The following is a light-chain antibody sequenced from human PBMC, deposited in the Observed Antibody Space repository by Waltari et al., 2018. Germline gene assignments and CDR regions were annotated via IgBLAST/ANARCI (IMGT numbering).Light chain of an antibody. CDR1: QTVSKY. CDR3: QHYRSLPAT. V-gene: IGKV3-20*01. CDR2: AAS. J-gene: IGKJ1*01. Sequence: EVALTQSPGPLSLFQGERATLSCRASQTVSKYLAWYQQKPGQAPRLLIYAASTRATGIPDRFSGSGSGTDFSLIISRLGPEDFAVYYCQHYRSLPATFGQGTKVEIK.